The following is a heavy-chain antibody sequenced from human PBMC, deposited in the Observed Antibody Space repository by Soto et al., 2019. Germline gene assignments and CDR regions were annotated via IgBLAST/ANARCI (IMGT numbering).Heavy chain of an antibody. CDR3: AREPSSPNYYYYYMDV. J-gene: IGHJ6*03. D-gene: IGHD6-13*01. CDR1: GYTFTSYD. Sequence: QVQLVQSGAAVKKPGASVKVSCKASGYTFTSYDINWVRQATGQGLEWMGWRNPNSGNTGYAQKFQGRVTMTRNTSISTAYMELSSLRSEDTAVYYCAREPSSPNYYYYYMDVWGKGTTVTVSS. CDR2: RNPNSGNT. V-gene: IGHV1-8*01.